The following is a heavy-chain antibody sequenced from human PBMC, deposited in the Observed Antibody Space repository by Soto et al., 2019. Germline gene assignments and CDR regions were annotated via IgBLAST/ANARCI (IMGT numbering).Heavy chain of an antibody. V-gene: IGHV3-23*01. CDR3: SKSSPVGGLGYYYKGYFDY. J-gene: IGHJ4*02. CDR2: ISGSGGST. D-gene: IGHD3-10*01. CDR1: GFTFASYA. Sequence: GGSLRLSCAASGFTFASYAMSWVRQAPGKGLEWVSAISGSGGSTYYADSLKGRFTISRDNSKNTLYLQMNSLRAEDTAVYYCSKSSPVGGLGYYYKGYFDYWGQGTLVTVSS.